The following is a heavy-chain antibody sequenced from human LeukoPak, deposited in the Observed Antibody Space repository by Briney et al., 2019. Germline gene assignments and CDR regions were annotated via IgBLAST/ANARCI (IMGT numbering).Heavy chain of an antibody. D-gene: IGHD4-17*01. CDR2: INSDGSSI. J-gene: IGHJ4*02. V-gene: IGHV3-74*01. CDR3: ARAGGSTVSHSDY. Sequence: GGSLRLSCAASGFTFSSHWMHWVRQAPGKGLVWVSRINSDGSSISYADSVKGRFTISKDNAKNSLYLQMNSLRAEDTAVYYCARAGGSTVSHSDYWGQGTLVTVSS. CDR1: GFTFSSHW.